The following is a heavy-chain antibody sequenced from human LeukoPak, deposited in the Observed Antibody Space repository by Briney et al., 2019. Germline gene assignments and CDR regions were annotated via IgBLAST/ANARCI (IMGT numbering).Heavy chain of an antibody. CDR3: AGRKYQLLLRWVYYFDY. V-gene: IGHV4-34*01. CDR1: GGSFSGYY. Sequence: SETLSLTCAVYGGSFSGYYWSWIRQPPGKGLEWIGEINHSGSTNYNPSLKSRVTISVDTSKNQFSLKLSSVTAADTAVYYCAGRKYQLLLRWVYYFDYWGQGTLVTVSS. CDR2: INHSGST. J-gene: IGHJ4*02. D-gene: IGHD2-2*01.